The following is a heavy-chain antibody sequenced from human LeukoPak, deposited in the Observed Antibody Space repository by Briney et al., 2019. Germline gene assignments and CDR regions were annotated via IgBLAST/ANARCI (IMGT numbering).Heavy chain of an antibody. Sequence: SSVKVSCKASGGTFSSYAISWVRQAPGQGLEWTGGIIPIFGTANYAQKFQGRVTITTDESTSTAYMELSSLRSEDTAVYYCALSAAGVPYYFDYWGQGTLVTVSS. V-gene: IGHV1-69*05. CDR2: IIPIFGTA. CDR1: GGTFSSYA. D-gene: IGHD6-13*01. CDR3: ALSAAGVPYYFDY. J-gene: IGHJ4*02.